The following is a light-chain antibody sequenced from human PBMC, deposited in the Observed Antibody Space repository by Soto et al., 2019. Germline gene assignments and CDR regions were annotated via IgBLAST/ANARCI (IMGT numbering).Light chain of an antibody. V-gene: IGLV3-21*02. CDR3: QVWDSIDGHHVA. Sequence: SYELTQPPSMSVTPGQTARIACGGHNIGDKGVHWYQQKPGQAPALVVYDVSVRPSGVPERFSGSNSGTTATLTISRVEAGDEADYYCQVWDSIDGHHVAFGGGTKLTVL. CDR1: NIGDKG. J-gene: IGLJ2*01. CDR2: DVS.